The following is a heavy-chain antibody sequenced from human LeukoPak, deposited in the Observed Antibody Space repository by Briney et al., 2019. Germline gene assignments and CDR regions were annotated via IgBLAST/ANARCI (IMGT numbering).Heavy chain of an antibody. CDR3: ATGGNYYDSSLYFDY. CDR1: GGTFSSYT. V-gene: IGHV1-69*02. Sequence: ASVKVSCKASGGTFSSYTISWVRQAPGQGLEWMGRIIPILGIANYAQKFQGRVTITADKSTSTAYMELSSLRSEDTAVYYCATGGNYYDSSLYFDYWGQGTLVTVSS. D-gene: IGHD3-22*01. CDR2: IIPILGIA. J-gene: IGHJ4*02.